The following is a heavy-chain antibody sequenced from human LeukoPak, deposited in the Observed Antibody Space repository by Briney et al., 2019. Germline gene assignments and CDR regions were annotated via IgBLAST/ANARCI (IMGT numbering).Heavy chain of an antibody. Sequence: GGSLRLSCAASGFTFSSYGMHWVRQAPGKGLEWVAVISYDGSNKYYADSVKGRFTIPRDNSKNTLYLQMNSLRAEDTAVYYCAKDVGAPLGDYFDYWGQGTLVTVSS. V-gene: IGHV3-30*18. CDR3: AKDVGAPLGDYFDY. CDR2: ISYDGSNK. J-gene: IGHJ4*02. D-gene: IGHD1-26*01. CDR1: GFTFSSYG.